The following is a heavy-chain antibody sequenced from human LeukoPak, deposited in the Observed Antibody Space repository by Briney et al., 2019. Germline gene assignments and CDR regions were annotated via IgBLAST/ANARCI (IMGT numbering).Heavy chain of an antibody. Sequence: ASVKVSCKASGYTFTSYGISWVRQAPGQGLEWMGWISAYNGNTNYARKLQGRVTMTTDTSTSTAYMELRSLRSDDTAVYYCAREVADYDFWSGHEPGEWFDPWGQGTLVTVSS. CDR3: AREVADYDFWSGHEPGEWFDP. V-gene: IGHV1-18*01. CDR2: ISAYNGNT. CDR1: GYTFTSYG. J-gene: IGHJ5*02. D-gene: IGHD3-3*01.